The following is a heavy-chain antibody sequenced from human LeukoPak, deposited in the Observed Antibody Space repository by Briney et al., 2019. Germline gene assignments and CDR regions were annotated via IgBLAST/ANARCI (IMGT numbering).Heavy chain of an antibody. Sequence: PSETLSLTCTVSGGSISSYYWSWIRQPAGKGLEWIGRIYASGSTNYNPSLKSRVTMSVDTSKNQFSLKLSSVTAADTAVYYCARDRVYSSSSHWYFDLWGRGTLVTVSS. CDR3: ARDRVYSSSSHWYFDL. CDR1: GGSISSYY. CDR2: IYASGST. J-gene: IGHJ2*01. V-gene: IGHV4-4*07. D-gene: IGHD6-6*01.